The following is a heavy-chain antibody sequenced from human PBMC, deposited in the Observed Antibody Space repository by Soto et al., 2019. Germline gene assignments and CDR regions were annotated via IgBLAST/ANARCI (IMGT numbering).Heavy chain of an antibody. Sequence: QVQMVESGGGVVQPGTSLRLSCVVTGLTFSGYGMHWVRQAPGKGLEGVEDITYDGSSTYYADAVKGRFTVSRDNSKQILYLQMTSLRGDDTDMYYCAKDQMGRGWRTLDSWGQGTLVIVSS. CDR3: AKDQMGRGWRTLDS. D-gene: IGHD3-10*01. CDR2: ITYDGSST. V-gene: IGHV3-30*18. CDR1: GLTFSGYG. J-gene: IGHJ4*02.